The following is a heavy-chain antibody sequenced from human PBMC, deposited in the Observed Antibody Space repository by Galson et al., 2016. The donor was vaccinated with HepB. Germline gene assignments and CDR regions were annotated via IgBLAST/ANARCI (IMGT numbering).Heavy chain of an antibody. Sequence: SLRLSCAASGFTLSSSAIHWVRQAPGKGLEWVAFISFDGTTKHYLDSVKGRFTISRDNSKDTIYLQMNSLRTEDTAAYYCARGRGSGSFLIDYWGQGALVIVSS. CDR3: ARGRGSGSFLIDY. J-gene: IGHJ4*02. D-gene: IGHD1-26*01. CDR2: ISFDGTTK. CDR1: GFTLSSSA. V-gene: IGHV3-30-3*01.